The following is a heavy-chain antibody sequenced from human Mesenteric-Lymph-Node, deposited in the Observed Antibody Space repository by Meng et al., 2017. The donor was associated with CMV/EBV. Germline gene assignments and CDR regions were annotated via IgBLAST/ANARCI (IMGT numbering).Heavy chain of an antibody. J-gene: IGHJ4*02. D-gene: IGHD3-3*01. CDR2: ISSSGSTI. CDR1: GFTFSSYE. V-gene: IGHV3-48*03. CDR3: ARIERITIFGVVRTFDY. Sequence: GGSLRLSCAASGFTFSSYEMNWVRQAPGKGLEWVSYISSSGSTIYYADFVKGRFTISRDNAKNSLYLQMNSLRAEDTAVYYCARIERITIFGVVRTFDYWGQGTLVTVSS.